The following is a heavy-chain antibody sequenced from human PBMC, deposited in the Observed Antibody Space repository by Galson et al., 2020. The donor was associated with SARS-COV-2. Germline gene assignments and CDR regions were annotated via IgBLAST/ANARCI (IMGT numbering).Heavy chain of an antibody. Sequence: SQTLSLTCAVSGGSISSSNWWSWVRQPPGKGLEWIGEIYHSGSTNYNPSLKSRVTISVDKSKNQFSLKLSSVTAADTAVYYCARGRKGYCSGGSCFKFAYYYYMDVWGKGTTVTVSS. D-gene: IGHD2-15*01. CDR1: GGSISSSNW. CDR2: IYHSGST. V-gene: IGHV4-4*02. CDR3: ARGRKGYCSGGSCFKFAYYYYMDV. J-gene: IGHJ6*03.